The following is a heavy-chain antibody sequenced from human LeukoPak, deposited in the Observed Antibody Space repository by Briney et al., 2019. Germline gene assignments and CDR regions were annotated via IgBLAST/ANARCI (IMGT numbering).Heavy chain of an antibody. CDR1: GFIFSSFG. V-gene: IGHV3-33*01. CDR2: IWHDGSYK. D-gene: IGHD3-22*01. Sequence: GGSLRLSCAASGFIFSSFGMHWVRQAPGKGLEWVAVIWHDGSYKYYLDSVKGRFTISRGNAKNTLYLQMNNLRVEDTAVYYCARVGDYENSGSQPFDYWGQGTLVTVSS. CDR3: ARVGDYENSGSQPFDY. J-gene: IGHJ4*02.